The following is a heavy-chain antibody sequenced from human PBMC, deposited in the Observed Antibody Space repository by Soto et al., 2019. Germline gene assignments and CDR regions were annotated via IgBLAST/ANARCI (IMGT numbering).Heavy chain of an antibody. V-gene: IGHV4-61*01. CDR3: ARVRFLEWL. CDR2: IYYTGNT. D-gene: IGHD3-3*01. Sequence: PSETLSLTCTVSGDSVNSDNFYWSWIRQPPGKGLEWIGYIYYTGNTNYNPSLKSRVTMSLDTSKSQFSLKLTSVTAADTAVYYCARVRFLEWLWGQGTLVTVSS. CDR1: GDSVNSDNFY. J-gene: IGHJ4*02.